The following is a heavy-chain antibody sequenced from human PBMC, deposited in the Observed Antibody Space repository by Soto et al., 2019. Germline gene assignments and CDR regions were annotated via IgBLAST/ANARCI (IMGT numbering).Heavy chain of an antibody. V-gene: IGHV1-69*06. Sequence: SVKVSCKASGGTFSSYAISWVRQAPGQGLEWMGGIIPIFGTANYAQKFQGRVTITADKSTSTAYMELSSLRSEDTAVYYCARENSGYYGYDAFEIWAQATMVTVSS. D-gene: IGHD3-22*01. CDR2: IIPIFGTA. CDR1: GGTFSSYA. J-gene: IGHJ3*02. CDR3: ARENSGYYGYDAFEI.